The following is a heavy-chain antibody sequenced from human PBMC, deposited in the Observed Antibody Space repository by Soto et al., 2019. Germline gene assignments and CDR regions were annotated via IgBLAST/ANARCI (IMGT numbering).Heavy chain of an antibody. CDR1: GFTVSSNY. V-gene: IGHV3-53*01. CDR3: ARGLEGYSYSGIDY. J-gene: IGHJ4*02. CDR2: IYSGGST. D-gene: IGHD5-18*01. Sequence: EVQLVESGGGLIQPGGSLRLSCAASGFTVSSNYMSWVRQPPGKGLEWVSVIYSGGSTYYADSVKGRFTIPRDNSKNTLYQQMNSLRAEDTAVYYCARGLEGYSYSGIDYWGQGTLVTVSS.